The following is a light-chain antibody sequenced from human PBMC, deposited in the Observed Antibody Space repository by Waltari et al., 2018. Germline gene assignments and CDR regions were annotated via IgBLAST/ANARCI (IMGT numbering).Light chain of an antibody. Sequence: SALPQPASVSGSPGQSVTIFCTGTSNDDGVSNSVSWYQEHPGQAPKVTIYDVSDLPPGVSGRFSRSKSGDTAYRTISVLQPEDEADYYCCPHSSRNFVLFGVWTKLTVL. CDR3: CPHSSRNFVL. V-gene: IGLV2-14*01. CDR1: SNDDGVSNS. CDR2: DVS. J-gene: IGLJ2*01.